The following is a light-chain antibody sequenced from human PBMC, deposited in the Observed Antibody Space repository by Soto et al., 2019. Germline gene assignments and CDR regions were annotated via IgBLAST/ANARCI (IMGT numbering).Light chain of an antibody. CDR3: QQHYTHPYT. V-gene: IGKV1-9*01. CDR2: TAT. CDR1: QGISQY. J-gene: IGKJ2*01. Sequence: DIHLTQSPSLLSASVGDRVTITCRASQGISQYVAWYQQKPGKAPKLLIYTATVLQGGVPSRFSGTGSGTEFILTISSLQPEDVAVYYCQQHYTHPYTFGQGTKLEIK.